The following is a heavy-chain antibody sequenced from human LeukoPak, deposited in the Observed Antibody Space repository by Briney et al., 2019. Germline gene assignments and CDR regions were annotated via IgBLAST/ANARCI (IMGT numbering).Heavy chain of an antibody. CDR2: ISSGSSYI. D-gene: IGHD6-13*01. Sequence: GGSLRLSCAASGFTFSSYSMNWVRQAPGKGLEWVSSISSGSSYIYYADSVKGRSTISRDNAKNSLYLQMNSLRAEDTAVYYCARDYSSSSWSKFDPWSQGTLVTVSS. V-gene: IGHV3-21*01. J-gene: IGHJ5*02. CDR3: ARDYSSSSWSKFDP. CDR1: GFTFSSYS.